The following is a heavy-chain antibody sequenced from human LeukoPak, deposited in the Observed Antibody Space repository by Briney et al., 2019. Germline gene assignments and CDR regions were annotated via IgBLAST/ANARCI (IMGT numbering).Heavy chain of an antibody. V-gene: IGHV1-2*02. D-gene: IGHD3-10*01. CDR2: INPNSGGT. J-gene: IGHJ3*02. CDR3: ARDRYYGSGRGAFDI. CDR1: GYTFTGYY. Sequence: GASVMVSFKASGYTFTGYYMHWVRQAPGQGLEWMGWINPNSGGTNYAQKFQGRVTMTRDTSISTAYMELSRLRSDDTAVYYCARDRYYGSGRGAFDIWGQGTMVTVSS.